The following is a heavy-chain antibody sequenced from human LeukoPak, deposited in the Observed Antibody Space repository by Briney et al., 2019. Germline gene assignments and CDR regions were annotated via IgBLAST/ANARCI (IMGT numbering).Heavy chain of an antibody. J-gene: IGHJ1*01. D-gene: IGHD2-2*01. CDR1: GGTFSSYA. CDR3: ARGVVSAATAEYFQH. CDR2: IIPIFGTA. V-gene: IGHV1-69*01. Sequence: PSVKVSCKASGGTFSSYAISWVRHAPGQGLEWMGGIIPIFGTANYAQKFQGRVTITADESTSTAYMELSSLRSEDTAVYYCARGVVSAATAEYFQHWGQGTLVTVSS.